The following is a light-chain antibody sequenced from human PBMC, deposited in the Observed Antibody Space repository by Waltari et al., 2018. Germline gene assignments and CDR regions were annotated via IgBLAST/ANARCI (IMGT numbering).Light chain of an antibody. V-gene: IGLV2-14*01. Sequence: QSALTQPASVSGSPGQSIPISCTGTSSDVGGYNYVSWYQQHPGKAPKLMIYDVSNRPSWVSNRFSGSKSGNTASLTIAVLQAEDEADYYCSSYTSSSTLVVFGGGTKLTVL. CDR2: DVS. CDR1: SSDVGGYNY. J-gene: IGLJ2*01. CDR3: SSYTSSSTLVV.